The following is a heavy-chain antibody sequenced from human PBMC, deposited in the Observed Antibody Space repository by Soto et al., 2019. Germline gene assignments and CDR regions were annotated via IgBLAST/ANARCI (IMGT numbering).Heavy chain of an antibody. CDR1: GFTFSSYD. Sequence: GGSLRLSCAASGFTFSSYDMHWVRQATGKGLEWVSAIGTAGDTYYPGSVKGRFTISRENAKNSLYLQMNSLRAGDTAVYYCARGSIGRSNNRRYWYFDLWGRGNLVTVSS. J-gene: IGHJ2*01. CDR3: ARGSIGRSNNRRYWYFDL. V-gene: IGHV3-13*01. D-gene: IGHD2-2*01. CDR2: IGTAGDT.